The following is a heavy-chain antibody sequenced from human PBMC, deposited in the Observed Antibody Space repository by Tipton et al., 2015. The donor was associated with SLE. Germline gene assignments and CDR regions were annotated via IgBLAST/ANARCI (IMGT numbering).Heavy chain of an antibody. V-gene: IGHV3-23*04. CDR2: ISGSGGST. D-gene: IGHD5-24*01. CDR1: GFTFSSYA. Sequence: VQLVQSGGGLVQPGGSLRLSCAASGFTFSSYAMSWVHQAPGKGLEWVSAISGSGGSTYYADSVKGRFTISRDNAKNSLYLQMNSLRAEDTAVYYCARAPERDGNFDYWGQGTLVTVSS. J-gene: IGHJ4*02. CDR3: ARAPERDGNFDY.